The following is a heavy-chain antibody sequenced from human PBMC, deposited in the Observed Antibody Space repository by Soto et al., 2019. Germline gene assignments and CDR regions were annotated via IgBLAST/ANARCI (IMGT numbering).Heavy chain of an antibody. CDR1: GGSISSSSYY. CDR2: IYYSGYT. J-gene: IGHJ4*02. V-gene: IGHV4-39*01. CDR3: AKTYYYDTSSYYGGG. D-gene: IGHD3-22*01. Sequence: QLQLQESGPGLVKPSETLSLTCTVSGGSISSSSYYWGWIRQPPGKGLEWIGSIYYSGYTYYNPSLKSRVTISVDTSKNQFSLKLSSVTAADTAVYYCAKTYYYDTSSYYGGGWGQGTLVTVSS.